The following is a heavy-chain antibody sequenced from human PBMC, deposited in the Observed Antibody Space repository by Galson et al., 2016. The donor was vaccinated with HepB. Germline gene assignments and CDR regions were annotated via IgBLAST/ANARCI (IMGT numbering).Heavy chain of an antibody. CDR3: AIASMVRGARAFGS. J-gene: IGHJ4*02. D-gene: IGHD3-10*01. CDR2: ISHSGST. V-gene: IGHV4-34*01. CDR1: NGSFNGYY. Sequence: SETLSLTCAVYNGSFNGYYWSWIRQPPGKGLEWIGEISHSGSTNYNPSLKSRVTISVDTSKNQFSLILRSVIAADTAVYYCAIASMVRGARAFGSWGQGTLVTVSS.